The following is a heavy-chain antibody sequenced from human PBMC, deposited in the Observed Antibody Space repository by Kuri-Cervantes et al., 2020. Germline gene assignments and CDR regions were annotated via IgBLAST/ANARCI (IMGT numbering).Heavy chain of an antibody. Sequence: SETLSLTCTVSGGSISNYYWSWIRQPAGKGLEWIGRIYISGSTNSNPSLKSRVTISVDTSKNQFSLRLRSVTAADTAVYYCARRVAGSPADYWGQGTLVTVSS. CDR1: GGSISNYY. V-gene: IGHV4-4*07. D-gene: IGHD6-19*01. CDR3: ARRVAGSPADY. CDR2: IYISGST. J-gene: IGHJ4*02.